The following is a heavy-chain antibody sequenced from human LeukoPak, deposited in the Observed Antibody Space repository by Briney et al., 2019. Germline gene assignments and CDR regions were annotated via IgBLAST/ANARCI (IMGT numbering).Heavy chain of an antibody. CDR3: ARGHVGYTSPQTFDY. J-gene: IGHJ4*02. V-gene: IGHV4-30-4*08. CDR2: IYYSGST. CDR1: GGSISSGDYY. Sequence: TSQTLSLTCTVSGGSISSGDYYWSWIRQPPGKGLEWIGYIYYSGSTYYNPSLKSRVTISVDTSKNQFSLKLSSVTAADTAVYYCARGHVGYTSPQTFDYWGQGTLVTVSS. D-gene: IGHD5-18*01.